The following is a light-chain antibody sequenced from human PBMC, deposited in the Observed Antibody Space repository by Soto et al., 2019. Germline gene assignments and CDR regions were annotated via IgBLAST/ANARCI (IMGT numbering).Light chain of an antibody. CDR1: QSVSSS. V-gene: IGKV3-11*01. CDR2: DAS. CDR3: QHRSNWPPYT. Sequence: EIVLKQSPATLSLSPGERATLSCRASQSVSSSLAWYQQKFGQAPRLLIYDASNRATGIPARFSGSGSGTDFTLTISNLEPEDFAVYYCQHRSNWPPYTFGQGTKLEIK. J-gene: IGKJ2*01.